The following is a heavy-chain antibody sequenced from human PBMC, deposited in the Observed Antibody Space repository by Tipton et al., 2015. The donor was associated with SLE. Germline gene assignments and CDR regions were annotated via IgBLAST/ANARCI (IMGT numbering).Heavy chain of an antibody. J-gene: IGHJ4*02. CDR1: GGSISSSSYY. Sequence: LRLSCTVSGGSISSSSYYCGWIRQPPGKGLEWIGYIFYSGSTNYNPSLKCRVTISVDTSKNQFSLKLSSVTAADTAVYYCARQNLGDSSGNGYYWGQGTLVTVSS. V-gene: IGHV4-61*05. D-gene: IGHD3-22*01. CDR2: IFYSGST. CDR3: ARQNLGDSSGNGYY.